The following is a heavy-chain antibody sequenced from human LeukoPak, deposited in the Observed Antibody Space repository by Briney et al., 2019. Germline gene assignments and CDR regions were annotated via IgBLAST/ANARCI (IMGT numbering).Heavy chain of an antibody. CDR1: GFTFSSYA. CDR3: AKAATFGGVIVQAHFDY. V-gene: IGHV3-23*01. Sequence: GGSLRLSCAASGFTFSSYAMSWVCQAPGKGLEWVSAISGSGGSTYYADSVKGRFTISRDNSKNTLYLQMNSLRAEDTAVYYCAKAATFGGVIVQAHFDYWGQGTLVTVSS. CDR2: ISGSGGST. J-gene: IGHJ4*02. D-gene: IGHD3-16*02.